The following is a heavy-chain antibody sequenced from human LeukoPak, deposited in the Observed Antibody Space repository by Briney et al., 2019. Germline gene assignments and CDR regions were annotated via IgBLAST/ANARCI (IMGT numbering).Heavy chain of an antibody. CDR1: GGTFSNYA. CDR2: IIPIFGTA. CDR3: ARSLFRTSGGYYYMDV. Sequence: SVKVSCKASGGTFSNYAISWVRQAPGQGLEWMGRIIPIFGTADYAQKFQGSVTITTDESTSTAYMELSSLTSEDTAVYYCARSLFRTSGGYYYMDVWDKGTTVTVSS. J-gene: IGHJ6*03. V-gene: IGHV1-69*05. D-gene: IGHD3/OR15-3a*01.